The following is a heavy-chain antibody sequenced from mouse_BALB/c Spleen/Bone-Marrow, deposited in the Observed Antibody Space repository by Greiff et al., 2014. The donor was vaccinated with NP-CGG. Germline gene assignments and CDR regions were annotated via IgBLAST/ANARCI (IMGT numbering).Heavy chain of an antibody. CDR2: IYPYNGVS. CDR3: ESRGEYFDV. V-gene: IGHV1-31*01. Sequence: VQLQQSGPELVKPGASVKISCKASGYSLTGYYMHWVEQSHGNSLDWIGYIYPYNGVSSYNQKFKGKATLTVDKSSSTAYMELRSLTSDDSAVYYCESRGEYFDVWGAGTTVTVSS. CDR1: GYSLTGYY. J-gene: IGHJ1*01.